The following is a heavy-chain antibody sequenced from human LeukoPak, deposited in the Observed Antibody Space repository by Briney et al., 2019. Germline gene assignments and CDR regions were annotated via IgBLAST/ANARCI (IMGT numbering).Heavy chain of an antibody. D-gene: IGHD1-7*01. CDR2: ISSSSNYI. CDR1: GFTFSSYS. J-gene: IGHJ4*02. CDR3: ARGLTGTTGGDY. V-gene: IGHV3-21*01. Sequence: GGSLRLSCAASGFTFSSYSMNWVRQAPGKGLEWVSSISSSSNYIYYAVSVKGRFTISRDNAKNSLYLQMNSLRAEDTAVYYCARGLTGTTGGDYWGQGTLVTVSS.